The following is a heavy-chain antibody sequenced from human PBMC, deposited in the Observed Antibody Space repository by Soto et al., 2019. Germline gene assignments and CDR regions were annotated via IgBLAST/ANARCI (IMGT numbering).Heavy chain of an antibody. Sequence: ASVKVSCKASGGTFSSYAISWVRQAPGQGLEWMGGIIPIFGTANYAQKFQGRVTITADESTSTAYMELSSLRSEDTAVYYCASRRRPHYYDSSGYFDYWGQGTLVTVSS. V-gene: IGHV1-69*13. J-gene: IGHJ4*02. D-gene: IGHD3-22*01. CDR2: IIPIFGTA. CDR3: ASRRRPHYYDSSGYFDY. CDR1: GGTFSSYA.